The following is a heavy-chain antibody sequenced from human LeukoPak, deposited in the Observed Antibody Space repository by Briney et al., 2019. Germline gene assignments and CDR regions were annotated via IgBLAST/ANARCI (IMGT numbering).Heavy chain of an antibody. CDR1: GGSISSYY. Sequence: SETLSLTCTVSGGSISSYYWSWIRQPPGKGLEWIGYIYYSGSTNYNPSLKSRVTISVDTSKNQFSLKLSSVTAADTAVYYCASLNLNWGSNYYYYYMAVWGKGTTVTVSS. J-gene: IGHJ6*03. CDR2: IYYSGST. D-gene: IGHD7-27*01. CDR3: ASLNLNWGSNYYYYYMAV. V-gene: IGHV4-59*08.